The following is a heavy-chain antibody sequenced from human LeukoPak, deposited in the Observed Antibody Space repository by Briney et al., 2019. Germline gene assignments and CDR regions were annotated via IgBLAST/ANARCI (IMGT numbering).Heavy chain of an antibody. CDR3: ARMRSYGPLYYYYGMDV. J-gene: IGHJ6*02. Sequence: SETLSLTCTVSGGSISSYYWSWIRQPPGKGLEWIGYIYYSGSTNYNTSLKSRVTISVDTSKNQFSLKLSSVTAADAAVYYCARMRSYGPLYYYYGMDVWGQGTTVTVSS. D-gene: IGHD5-18*01. CDR1: GGSISSYY. CDR2: IYYSGST. V-gene: IGHV4-59*01.